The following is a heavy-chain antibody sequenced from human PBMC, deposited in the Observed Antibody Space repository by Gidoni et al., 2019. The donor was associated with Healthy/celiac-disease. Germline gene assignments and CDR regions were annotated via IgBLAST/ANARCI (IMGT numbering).Heavy chain of an antibody. D-gene: IGHD3-16*02. Sequence: VQLVQSGAEVKKPGASVKVSCKASGYHFTSYAMHWLRQAPGQRLEWMGWINAANGNTKYSEKFQGRVTITRDRSASTAYMELSSLRSEDTSVYYCARDSSTFGGVIVLYYFDYWGQGTLVTVSS. V-gene: IGHV1-3*01. CDR1: GYHFTSYA. CDR2: INAANGNT. CDR3: ARDSSTFGGVIVLYYFDY. J-gene: IGHJ4*02.